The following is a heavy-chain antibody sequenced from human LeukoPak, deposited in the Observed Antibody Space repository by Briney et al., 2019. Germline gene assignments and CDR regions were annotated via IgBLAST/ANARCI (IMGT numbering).Heavy chain of an antibody. CDR1: GFTFSSYG. Sequence: PGGSLRLSCAASGFTFSSYGIHWVRQAPGKGLEWVAVISYDGSEKYYADSVKGRFTISRDNSKNTLYLQMNSLRAEDTAVYYCAKWAYSDFDYWGQGTLVTVSS. D-gene: IGHD1-26*01. J-gene: IGHJ4*02. V-gene: IGHV3-30*18. CDR3: AKWAYSDFDY. CDR2: ISYDGSEK.